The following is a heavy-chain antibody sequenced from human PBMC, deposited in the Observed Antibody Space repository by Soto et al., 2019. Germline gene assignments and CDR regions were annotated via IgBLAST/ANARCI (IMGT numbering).Heavy chain of an antibody. V-gene: IGHV4-4*02. D-gene: IGHD6-19*01. CDR2: IYHSGST. J-gene: IGHJ4*02. CDR1: GGSISSSNW. Sequence: SETLSLTCAVSGGSISSSNWWSWVSQPQEKGLEWIGEIYHSGSTNYNPSLKSRVTISVYKSKNQFSLKLSSVTAVDTVVYYCARARGGSGWTRKYYFDYWGQGTLVT. CDR3: ARARGGSGWTRKYYFDY.